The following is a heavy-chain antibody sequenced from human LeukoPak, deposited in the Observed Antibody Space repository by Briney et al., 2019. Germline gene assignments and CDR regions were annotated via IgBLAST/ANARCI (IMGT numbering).Heavy chain of an antibody. D-gene: IGHD4-17*01. CDR1: GYTFTDYY. CDR3: ARGGTDYGDYGNY. CDR2: INPNSGGT. Sequence: ASVKVSCXASGYTFTDYYMHWVRQAPGQGLEWMGRINPNSGGTNYAQKFQGRVTITRDTSISTDYMELSRLRSDDTAVYYCARGGTDYGDYGNYWGQGTLVTVSS. V-gene: IGHV1-2*06. J-gene: IGHJ4*02.